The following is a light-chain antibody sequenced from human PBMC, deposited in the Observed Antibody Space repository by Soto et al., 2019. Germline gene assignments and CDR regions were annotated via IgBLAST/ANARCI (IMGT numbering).Light chain of an antibody. CDR1: QSVSSSY. CDR2: GAS. J-gene: IGKJ5*01. CDR3: QQYCSTLIT. V-gene: IGKV3-20*01. Sequence: IVLTQSPATLYVSAGERATLSCRASQSVSSSYLAWYQQKPGQAPRLLIYGASSRATGIPDRFSGSGSGTDGTLTISSLQPEDGAVYYCQQYCSTLITFGQGTRLEI.